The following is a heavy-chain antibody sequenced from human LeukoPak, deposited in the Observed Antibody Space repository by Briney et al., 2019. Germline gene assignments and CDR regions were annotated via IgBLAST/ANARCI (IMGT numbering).Heavy chain of an antibody. CDR1: GGSISSYY. Sequence: SETLSLTCTVSGGSISSYYWSWIRQPPGKGLEWIGYIYYSGSTNYNPSLKSRVTISVDTSKNQFSLKLSSVTAADTAAYYCARQGAAADYWGQGTLVTVSS. CDR3: ARQGAAADY. D-gene: IGHD6-13*01. J-gene: IGHJ4*02. V-gene: IGHV4-59*08. CDR2: IYYSGST.